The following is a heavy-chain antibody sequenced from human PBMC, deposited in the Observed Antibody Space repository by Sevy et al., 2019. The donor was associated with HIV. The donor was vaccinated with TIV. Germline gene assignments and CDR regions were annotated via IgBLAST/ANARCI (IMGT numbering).Heavy chain of an antibody. D-gene: IGHD1-7*01. J-gene: IGHJ4*02. CDR3: AREERSGTTTSFDY. CDR1: GFTFSDYG. V-gene: IGHV3-33*01. CDR2: IWSDGSNK. Sequence: WGSLRLSCAASGFTFSDYGMHWVRQAPGKGLEWVAVIWSDGSNKYYGDSVKGRFTISRDSSKNTLFLQMNGLRVDDTAVYYCAREERSGTTTSFDYWGQGALVTVSS.